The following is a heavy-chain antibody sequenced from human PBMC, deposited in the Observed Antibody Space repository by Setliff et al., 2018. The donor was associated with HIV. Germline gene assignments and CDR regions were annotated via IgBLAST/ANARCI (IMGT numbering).Heavy chain of an antibody. D-gene: IGHD3-3*01. V-gene: IGHV4-59*13. CDR1: GVSISDYY. Sequence: SETLSLTCTVSGVSISDYYWSWIRQPPGKGLEWIGYIYFSGSTNYNPSLKSRVTMSLDTSKSQFSLKLSSVTAADTAVYYCARDRVHNPSYNFWSGPTNYYYYMDVWGKGTRSPSP. CDR3: ARDRVHNPSYNFWSGPTNYYYYMDV. CDR2: IYFSGST. J-gene: IGHJ6*03.